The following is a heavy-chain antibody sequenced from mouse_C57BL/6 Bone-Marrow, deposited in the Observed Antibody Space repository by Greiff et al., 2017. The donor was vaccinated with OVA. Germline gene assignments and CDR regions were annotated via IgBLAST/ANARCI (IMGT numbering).Heavy chain of an antibody. D-gene: IGHD1-1*01. CDR2: INSDGGST. V-gene: IGHV5-2*01. CDR3: ARHRYYYGSDWYFDV. CDR1: EYEFPSHD. Sequence: EVQRVESGGGLVQPGESLKLSCESNEYEFPSHDMSWVRKTPEKRLELVAAINSDGGSTYYPDTMERRFIISRDNTKKTLYLQMSSLRSEDTALYYCARHRYYYGSDWYFDVWGTGTTVTVSS. J-gene: IGHJ1*03.